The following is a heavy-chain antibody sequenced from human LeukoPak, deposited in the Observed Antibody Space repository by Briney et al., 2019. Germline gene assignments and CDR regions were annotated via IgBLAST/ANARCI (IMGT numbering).Heavy chain of an antibody. D-gene: IGHD3-3*01. V-gene: IGHV2-5*01. Sequence: SGPTLAQPTQPRTLTCTFSGVSLRTSGVGGGWIRQPPVKALEWLALLYWNDDKRYSPSLKSRLTITKDTSKNQVVLTMTNMDPVDTATYYCAHSVITIFGVVTLAFDYWGQGTLVTVSS. CDR2: LYWNDDK. CDR3: AHSVITIFGVVTLAFDY. CDR1: GVSLRTSGVG. J-gene: IGHJ4*02.